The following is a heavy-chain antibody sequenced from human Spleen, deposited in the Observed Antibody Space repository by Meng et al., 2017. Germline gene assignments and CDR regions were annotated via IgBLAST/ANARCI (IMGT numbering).Heavy chain of an antibody. CDR2: IYYSGTT. D-gene: IGHD3-9*01. CDR3: ARFYYDILTGTPYGMDV. Sequence: GSLRLSCTVSGGSISGYYWTWIRQPPGKGLEWIGYIYYSGTTNYNPSLKSRVTISVDTSKKQFSLKLSSVTAADTAVYYCARFYYDILTGTPYGMDVWGQGTTVTVSS. CDR1: GGSISGYY. J-gene: IGHJ6*02. V-gene: IGHV4-59*01.